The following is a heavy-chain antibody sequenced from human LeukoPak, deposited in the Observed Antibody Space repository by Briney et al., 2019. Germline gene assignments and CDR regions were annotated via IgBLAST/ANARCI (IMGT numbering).Heavy chain of an antibody. CDR3: VRPGSGNYYYY. V-gene: IGHV3-73*01. D-gene: IGHD3-10*01. CDR2: IRDKACNYVT. CDR1: GFTFSASS. J-gene: IGHJ4*02. Sequence: PGGSLRLSCAASGFTFSASSMHWVRQTSGKGLEWVGRIRDKACNYVTASAESLKGRFTVSRDDSRNMVYLQMNSLKTEDTAVYYCVRPGSGNYYYYWGQGTLVTVSS.